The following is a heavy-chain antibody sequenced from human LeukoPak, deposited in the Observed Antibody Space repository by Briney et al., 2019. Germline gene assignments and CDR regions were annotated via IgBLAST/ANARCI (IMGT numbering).Heavy chain of an antibody. D-gene: IGHD4-17*01. J-gene: IGHJ4*02. CDR3: ARTSGDPFDY. V-gene: IGHV3-7*01. Sequence: PGRSLRLSCTASGFTFGDYATSWNRQAPGKGLEWVANINEDGGEKYYADSVKGRFTISRDNARNSLYVQMNNLRAEDTAVYYCARTSGDPFDYWGQGTLVAVSS. CDR2: INEDGGEK. CDR1: GFTFGDYA.